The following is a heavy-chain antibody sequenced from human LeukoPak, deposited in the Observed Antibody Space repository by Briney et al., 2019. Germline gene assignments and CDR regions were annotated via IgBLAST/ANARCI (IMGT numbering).Heavy chain of an antibody. CDR1: GFTFSTYG. D-gene: IGHD3-10*01. V-gene: IGHV3-33*01. Sequence: PGGSLRLSCAASGFTFSTYGMHWVRQAPGKGLEWVAVIWYDGSNKYYADSVKGRLTISRDNSKNTLYLQMNSLRAEDTAVHYCARDFYVGSKSYYIGYWGHGTLVTVSS. CDR3: ARDFYVGSKSYYIGY. CDR2: IWYDGSNK. J-gene: IGHJ4*01.